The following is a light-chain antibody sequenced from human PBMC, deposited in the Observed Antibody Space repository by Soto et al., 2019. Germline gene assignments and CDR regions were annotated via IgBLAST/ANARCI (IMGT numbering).Light chain of an antibody. Sequence: SALTQPASVSGSPGQSITISCTGTSSDVGSYNLVSWYQQHPGKAPKLMIYEVSKRPSGVSNRFSGSKSGNTASLTISGLQAEDEADYYCCSYAGSSTWFGGGTKLTVL. CDR2: EVS. CDR3: CSYAGSSTW. V-gene: IGLV2-23*02. CDR1: SSDVGSYNL. J-gene: IGLJ3*02.